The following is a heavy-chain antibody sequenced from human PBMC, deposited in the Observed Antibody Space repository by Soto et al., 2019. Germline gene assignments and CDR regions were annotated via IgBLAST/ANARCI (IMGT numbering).Heavy chain of an antibody. CDR2: INPNSGGT. Sequence: QVQLVQSGAEVRKPGASVKVSCKASGYTFTGYYMHWVRQAPGQGLEWMGWINPNSGGTNFAQKFQGRVTMTRDTSISTAYMEVSRLRSDDTAVYYCARTLWFGELSPLYYWGQGTLVTVSS. J-gene: IGHJ4*02. CDR1: GYTFTGYY. CDR3: ARTLWFGELSPLYY. V-gene: IGHV1-2*02. D-gene: IGHD3-10*01.